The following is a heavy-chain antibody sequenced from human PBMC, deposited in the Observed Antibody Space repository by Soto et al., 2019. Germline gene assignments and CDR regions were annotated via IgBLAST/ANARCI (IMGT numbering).Heavy chain of an antibody. J-gene: IGHJ4*02. Sequence: AQLGESGGGLVQPGGSLRLSCAASGFTFSNYWMHWVRQVPGQGPVWVSRLNRDGSRTDYADSVRGRFTIFRDNARNTLYLQMNSLRAEDTAMYYCARDLGGAGSYWGQGTLVTVSS. CDR1: GFTFSNYW. D-gene: IGHD1-26*01. V-gene: IGHV3-74*01. CDR3: ARDLGGAGSY. CDR2: LNRDGSRT.